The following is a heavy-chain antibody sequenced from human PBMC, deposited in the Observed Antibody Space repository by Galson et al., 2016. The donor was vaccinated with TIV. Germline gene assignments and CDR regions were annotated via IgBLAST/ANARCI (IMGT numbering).Heavy chain of an antibody. CDR3: ARHGPWSFYFDF. D-gene: IGHD3-16*02. CDR2: VYYDGTT. V-gene: IGHV4-39*01. J-gene: IGHJ4*02. Sequence: EWIGTVYYDGTTYTNPSLKSPVTLSVDSSKNQISLKLSSVTAADTAIYFCARHGPWSFYFDFWGQGTLVTVSS.